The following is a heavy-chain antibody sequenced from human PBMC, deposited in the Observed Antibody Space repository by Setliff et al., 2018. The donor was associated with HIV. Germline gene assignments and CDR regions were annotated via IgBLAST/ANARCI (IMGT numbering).Heavy chain of an antibody. CDR2: MYYNGKI. CDR3: ARRGESTGSWFSSWYSYDMDV. V-gene: IGHV4-39*01. J-gene: IGHJ6*02. Sequence: SETLSLTCTVSGVSLSSESYYWGWIRQRPGKALEWVGSMYYNGKIFYNPSLRSRVTIFVDSSKNELSLRLQSVTAADTAVYYCARRGESTGSWFSSWYSYDMDVWGQGTTVTVSS. CDR1: GVSLSSESYY. D-gene: IGHD2-15*01.